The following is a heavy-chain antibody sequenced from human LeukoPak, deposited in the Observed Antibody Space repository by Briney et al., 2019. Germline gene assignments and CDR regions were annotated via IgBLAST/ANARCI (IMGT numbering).Heavy chain of an antibody. CDR3: ARGHEHYYDSSGGDY. J-gene: IGHJ4*02. D-gene: IGHD3-22*01. CDR2: INPNSGGT. Sequence: ASVKVSCKASGYTFTGYYMHWVRQAPGQGLEWMGWINPNSGGTNYAQKFQGRVTMTRDTSISTAYMELSRLRSDDTAVYYCARGHEHYYDSSGGDYWGQGTLVTVSS. CDR1: GYTFTGYY. V-gene: IGHV1-2*02.